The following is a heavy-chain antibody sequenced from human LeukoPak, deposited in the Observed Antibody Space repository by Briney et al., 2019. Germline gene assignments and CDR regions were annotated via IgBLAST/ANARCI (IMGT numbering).Heavy chain of an antibody. J-gene: IGHJ6*03. D-gene: IGHD6-19*01. CDR3: AREASGWYRYYYYYMDV. V-gene: IGHV1-69*13. Sequence: SVKVSCKASGGTFSSYAISWVRQAPGQGLEWMGGIIPIFGTANYAQKFQGRVTITADESTSTAYMELSSLRSDDTAVYYCAREASGWYRYYYYYMDVWGKGTTVTTSS. CDR1: GGTFSSYA. CDR2: IIPIFGTA.